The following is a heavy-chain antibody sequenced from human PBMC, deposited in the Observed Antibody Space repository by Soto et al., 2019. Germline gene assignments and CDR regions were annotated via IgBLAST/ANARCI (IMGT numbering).Heavy chain of an antibody. CDR2: IYYNGNT. CDR1: GGSISSDY. V-gene: IGHV4-59*01. Sequence: SETLSLTCTVSGGSISSDYWTWIRQPPGERLEWIGYIYYNGNTNYNSSLKSRVTISIDTSKNQFSLKLNSVTAADTAVYFCARLAYTSGLTFDYWGRGTLVTV. J-gene: IGHJ4*02. D-gene: IGHD2-8*02. CDR3: ARLAYTSGLTFDY.